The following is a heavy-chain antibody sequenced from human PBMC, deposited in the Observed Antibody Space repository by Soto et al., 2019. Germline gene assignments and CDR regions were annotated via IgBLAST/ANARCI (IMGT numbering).Heavy chain of an antibody. CDR3: ARDLGGWPDY. J-gene: IGHJ4*02. V-gene: IGHV1-3*01. CDR1: GYTFTSYA. D-gene: IGHD2-15*01. Sequence: ASVKVSCKTSGYTFTSYAMHWVRQPPGQRLEWMGWINAGNCNTKYSQKFQGRVTITRDTSASTAYMELSSLRSEDTAVYYCARDLGGWPDYWGQGTLVTVSS. CDR2: INAGNCNT.